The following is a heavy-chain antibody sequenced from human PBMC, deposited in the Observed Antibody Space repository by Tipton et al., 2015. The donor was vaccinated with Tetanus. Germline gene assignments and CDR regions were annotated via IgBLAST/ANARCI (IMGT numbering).Heavy chain of an antibody. CDR1: GFTFSNYA. CDR3: AKDPASRGWFDP. J-gene: IGHJ5*02. V-gene: IGHV3-23*01. Sequence: SLRLSCAASGFTFSNYAMAWVRQAPGKGLEWVSGISVRGSHTYYADPVKGRFSISRDNSKNTIYLQMNSLRDEDTAVYYCAKDPASRGWFDPWGQGTLVGVSS. CDR2: ISVRGSHT.